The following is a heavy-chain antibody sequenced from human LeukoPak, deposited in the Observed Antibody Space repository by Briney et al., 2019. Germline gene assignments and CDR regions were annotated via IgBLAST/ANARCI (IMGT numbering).Heavy chain of an antibody. CDR3: AKGVIAAAGIVY. CDR2: IYSGGST. D-gene: IGHD6-13*01. V-gene: IGHV3-66*01. CDR1: RFTVSSNY. J-gene: IGHJ4*02. Sequence: GGSLRLSCAASRFTVSSNYMSWVRQAPGKGLEWVSVIYSGGSTYYADSVKGRFTISRDNSKNTLYLQMNSLRAEDTAVYYCAKGVIAAAGIVYWGQGTLVTVSS.